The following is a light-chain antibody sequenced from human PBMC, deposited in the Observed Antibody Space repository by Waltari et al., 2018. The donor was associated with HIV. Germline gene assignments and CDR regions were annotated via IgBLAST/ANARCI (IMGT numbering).Light chain of an antibody. Sequence: DIQMTQSPSSLSASVGDRVTITCRASQSIYNYLHWFQQKPGKAPNLLIYAASSLQSGVPSRFSGSGSGTDFTLTISSLQPEDFATYYCQQSFSSPWTFGQGTKVEI. J-gene: IGKJ1*01. V-gene: IGKV1-39*01. CDR2: AAS. CDR1: QSIYNY. CDR3: QQSFSSPWT.